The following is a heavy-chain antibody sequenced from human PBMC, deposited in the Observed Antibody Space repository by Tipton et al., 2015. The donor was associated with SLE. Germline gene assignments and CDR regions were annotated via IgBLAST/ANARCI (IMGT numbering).Heavy chain of an antibody. J-gene: IGHJ3*02. Sequence: TLSLTCTVSGGSISSYYWSWIRQPPGKGLEWIGYFYTTGSTNYNPSLKSRVTMSVDTSKNQFSLQLSSVTAADTAVYYCARAKSGYPYAFDIWGQGTMVTVSS. CDR2: FYTTGST. CDR3: ARAKSGYPYAFDI. V-gene: IGHV4-4*08. CDR1: GGSISSYY. D-gene: IGHD5-12*01.